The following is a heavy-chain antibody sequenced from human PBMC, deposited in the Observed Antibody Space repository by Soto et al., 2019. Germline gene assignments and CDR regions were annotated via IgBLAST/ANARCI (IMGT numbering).Heavy chain of an antibody. V-gene: IGHV4-34*01. D-gene: IGHD2-2*02. J-gene: IGHJ6*03. Sequence: SETLSLTCAVYGGSFSGYYWSWIRQPPGKGLEWIGEINHSGSTNYNPSLKSRVTISVDTSKNQFSLKLSSVTAADTAVYYCARGGLRYCSSTSCHSPYYYYYMDVWGKGTTVTVSS. CDR1: GGSFSGYY. CDR3: ARGGLRYCSSTSCHSPYYYYYMDV. CDR2: INHSGST.